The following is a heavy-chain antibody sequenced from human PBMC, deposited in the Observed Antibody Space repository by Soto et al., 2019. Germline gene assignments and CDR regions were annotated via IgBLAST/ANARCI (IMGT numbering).Heavy chain of an antibody. Sequence: GGSLRLSCAASGFTFSSYAMSWVRQAPGKGLEWVSAISGSGGSTYYADSVKGRFTISRDNSKNTLYLQMNSLRAEDTAVYYCAKSLGFDSGWYGGGGAFDIWGQGTMVTVSS. CDR2: ISGSGGST. CDR3: AKSLGFDSGWYGGGGAFDI. V-gene: IGHV3-23*01. D-gene: IGHD6-19*01. J-gene: IGHJ3*02. CDR1: GFTFSSYA.